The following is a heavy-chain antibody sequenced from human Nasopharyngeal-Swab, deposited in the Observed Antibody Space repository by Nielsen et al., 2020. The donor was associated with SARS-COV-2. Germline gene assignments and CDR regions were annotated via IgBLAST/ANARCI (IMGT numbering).Heavy chain of an antibody. Sequence: GGSLRLSCNASGFTFDDYGMHWVRQVPGKGLEWVSLISWDGINTYYADSVKGRFTISRDNSKNTLYLQMNSLRAEDTAIYYCAKDLKGPYFFWGQGTLVTVSS. V-gene: IGHV3-43D*04. CDR2: ISWDGINT. D-gene: IGHD2/OR15-2a*01. CDR3: AKDLKGPYFF. CDR1: GFTFDDYG. J-gene: IGHJ4*02.